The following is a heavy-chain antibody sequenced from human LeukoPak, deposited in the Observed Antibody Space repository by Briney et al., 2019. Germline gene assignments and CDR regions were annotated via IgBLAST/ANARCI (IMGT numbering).Heavy chain of an antibody. CDR3: ARMYYGSSGLVY. V-gene: IGHV1-69*04. J-gene: IGHJ4*02. CDR1: GGTFSSYA. D-gene: IGHD3-22*01. Sequence: SVKVSCKASGGTFSSYAISWVRQAPGQGLEWTGRIIPILGIANYAQKFQGRVTITADKSTSTAYMELSSLRSEDTAVYYCARMYYGSSGLVYWGQGTLVTVSS. CDR2: IIPILGIA.